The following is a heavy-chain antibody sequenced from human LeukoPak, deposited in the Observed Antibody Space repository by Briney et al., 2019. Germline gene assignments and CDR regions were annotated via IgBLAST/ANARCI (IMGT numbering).Heavy chain of an antibody. CDR2: ISGSGGST. CDR3: AKEANSGSYGYYYYYMDV. Sequence: GGSLRLSCAASGFTFSSYAMSWVRQAPGKGLEWVSAISGSGGSTYYADSVKGRFTISRDNSQNTLYLQMNSLRAEDTAVYYCAKEANSGSYGYYYYYMDVWGKGTTVTVSS. J-gene: IGHJ6*03. CDR1: GFTFSSYA. V-gene: IGHV3-23*01. D-gene: IGHD1-26*01.